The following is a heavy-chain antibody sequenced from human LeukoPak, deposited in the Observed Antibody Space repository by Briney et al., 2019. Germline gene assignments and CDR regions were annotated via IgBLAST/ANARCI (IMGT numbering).Heavy chain of an antibody. V-gene: IGHV1-69*04. J-gene: IGHJ3*02. CDR1: GGTFSSYA. Sequence: GASVKVSCKASGGTFSSYAISWVRQAPGQGLEWMGRIIPILGIANYAQKFQGRVTITADKSTSTAYMELSSLRSEDTAVYYCATGSGYALDAFDIWGQGTMVTVSS. CDR2: IIPILGIA. CDR3: ATGSGYALDAFDI. D-gene: IGHD5-12*01.